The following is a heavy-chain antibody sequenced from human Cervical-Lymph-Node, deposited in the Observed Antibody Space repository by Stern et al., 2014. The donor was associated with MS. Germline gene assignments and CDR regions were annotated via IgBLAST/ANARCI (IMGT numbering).Heavy chain of an antibody. CDR3: AKDISSGRWEAQYYYGMDV. CDR1: RFNFDDYA. CDR2: ISWNSGSM. V-gene: IGHV3-9*01. D-gene: IGHD6-19*01. J-gene: IGHJ6*02. Sequence: EVHLVESGGGLVQPGRSLRLSCAGSRFNFDDYAMHWVRQAPGRGLEWGSRISWNSGSMEYADSVKGRFTISRDNAKNSLYLQMDSLRVEDTAIYYCAKDISSGRWEAQYYYGMDVWGQGTTVTVSS.